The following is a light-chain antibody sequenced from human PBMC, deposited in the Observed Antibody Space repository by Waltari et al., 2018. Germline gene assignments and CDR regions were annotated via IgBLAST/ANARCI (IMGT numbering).Light chain of an antibody. CDR2: DVT. V-gene: IGLV2-14*03. CDR1: SGYNY. CDR3: SSYTSNNTPVV. Sequence: QSALTPPASVSGSPGQSITISCTGTSGYNYVAWYKKHPGKAPKLMIYDVTNRPSGGSNRFSGSKSGNTAALTIAGLRAEEEADYYCSSYTSNNTPVVFGGGTMVTVL. J-gene: IGLJ2*01.